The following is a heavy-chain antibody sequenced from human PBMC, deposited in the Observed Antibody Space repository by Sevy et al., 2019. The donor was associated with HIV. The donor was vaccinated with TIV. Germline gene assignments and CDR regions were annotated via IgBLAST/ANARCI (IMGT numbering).Heavy chain of an antibody. D-gene: IGHD3-10*01. V-gene: IGHV3-48*02. J-gene: IGHJ4*02. Sequence: GGSLRLSCAASGFTFSDYSLNWVRQAPGKGLEWVSYISRSGTTRHYADSVRGGFTNSREDAKNSLYLQMSSLRDEDTAVYYCARDDTASYLPVSWGQGTLVTVSS. CDR3: ARDDTASYLPVS. CDR2: ISRSGTTR. CDR1: GFTFSDYS.